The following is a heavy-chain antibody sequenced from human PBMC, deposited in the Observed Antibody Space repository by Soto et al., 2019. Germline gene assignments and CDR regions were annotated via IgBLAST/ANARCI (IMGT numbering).Heavy chain of an antibody. D-gene: IGHD1-26*01. CDR2: IIPIFGTA. V-gene: IGHV1-69*01. Sequence: PGESLKISCQGSGYTFTGYWIGWVRQAPGQGLEWMGGIIPIFGTANYAQKFQGRVTITADESTSTAYMELSSLRSEDTAVYYCARAGLVGATRPLDYWGQGTLVTVSS. J-gene: IGHJ4*02. CDR1: GYTFTGYW. CDR3: ARAGLVGATRPLDY.